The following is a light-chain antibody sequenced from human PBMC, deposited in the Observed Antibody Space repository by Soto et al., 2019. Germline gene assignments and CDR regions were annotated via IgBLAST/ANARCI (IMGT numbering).Light chain of an antibody. CDR3: QQDGTSPQT. CDR2: GAS. J-gene: IGKJ1*01. CDR1: QRVNSSY. V-gene: IGKV3-20*01. Sequence: EIVLTQAPGTLSLSPGERVTLSCRASQRVNSSYLAWYQHKPGQAPRLLIYGASTRATGIPDRFSGSGSGTDFTLTIARLETGDFAVYYCQQDGTSPQTLGQGTKVHI.